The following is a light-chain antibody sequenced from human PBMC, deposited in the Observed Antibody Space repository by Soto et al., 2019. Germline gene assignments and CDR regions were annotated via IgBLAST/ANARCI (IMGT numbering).Light chain of an antibody. V-gene: IGLV2-8*01. CDR3: ATWDDRLTAWV. CDR2: EVS. J-gene: IGLJ3*02. Sequence: QSVLTQPPSASGSPGQSVTISCTGTSSDVGGYNYVSWYQQHPGKAPKLMIYEVSKRPSGVPDRFSGSKSGTSASLAISGLQSEDEGDYYCATWDDRLTAWVFGGGTQLTVL. CDR1: SSDVGGYNY.